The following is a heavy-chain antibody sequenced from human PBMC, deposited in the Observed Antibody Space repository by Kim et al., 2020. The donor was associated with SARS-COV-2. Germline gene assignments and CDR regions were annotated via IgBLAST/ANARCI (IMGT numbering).Heavy chain of an antibody. Sequence: SETLSLTCAVYGGSFSGYYWSWIRQPPGKGLEWIGEINHSGSTNYNPSLKSRVTISVDTSKNQFSLKLLSVTAADTAVYYCARQRGRYGPRRVAYWFDPWGQGTLVTVSS. J-gene: IGHJ5*02. CDR3: ARQRGRYGPRRVAYWFDP. CDR2: INHSGST. V-gene: IGHV4-34*01. D-gene: IGHD1-26*01. CDR1: GGSFSGYY.